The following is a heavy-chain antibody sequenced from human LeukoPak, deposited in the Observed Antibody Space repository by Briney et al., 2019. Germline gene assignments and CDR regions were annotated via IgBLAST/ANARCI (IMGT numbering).Heavy chain of an antibody. D-gene: IGHD2-15*01. J-gene: IGHJ6*02. Sequence: PGGSLRLSCAASGVTFSIYSMNCVPHAPGEGLEWVSAVSGSGGSTYYADSVKGLFTISRDNSKNTLYLQMNSLRAEDTAVYYCAKSEGYCSGGSCARLGMDVWGQGTTVTVSS. CDR3: AKSEGYCSGGSCARLGMDV. CDR1: GVTFSIYS. V-gene: IGHV3-23*01. CDR2: VSGSGGST.